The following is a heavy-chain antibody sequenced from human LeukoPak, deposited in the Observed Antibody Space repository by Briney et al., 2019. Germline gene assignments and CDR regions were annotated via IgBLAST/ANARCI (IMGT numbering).Heavy chain of an antibody. CDR3: ARGIVGTYYYYYGMDV. V-gene: IGHV4-59*01. Sequence: SETLSLTCTVSGGSISSYYWSWIRQPPGKGLEWIGYIYYSGNTNYNPSLKSRVTISVDTSKNQFSLKLSSVTAADTAVYYCARGIVGTYYYYYGMDVWGQGTTVTVSS. CDR2: IYYSGNT. J-gene: IGHJ6*02. D-gene: IGHD1-1*01. CDR1: GGSISSYY.